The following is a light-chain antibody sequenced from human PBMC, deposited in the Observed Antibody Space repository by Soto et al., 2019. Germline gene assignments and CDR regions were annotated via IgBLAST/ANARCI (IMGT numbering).Light chain of an antibody. J-gene: IGLJ3*02. CDR3: SSYTSRSTWV. V-gene: IGLV2-14*01. CDR2: EVS. Sequence: QSALTQPASVSGSPGQSITISCTGTSSDVGGYNYVSWYQQHPGKAPRLMIYEVSNRPSGISNRFSGSKSGNTASLTLSGLQAEDEADYYCSSYTSRSTWVFGGGTKGTVL. CDR1: SSDVGGYNY.